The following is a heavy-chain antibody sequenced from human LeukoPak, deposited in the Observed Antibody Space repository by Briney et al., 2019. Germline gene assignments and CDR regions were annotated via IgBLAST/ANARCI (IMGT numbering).Heavy chain of an antibody. Sequence: PGRAPRLSCSASGFNFNSHGMHWVRQAPGKGLEWGALIPYDGSYTYYADSVKGRFTISRDNSKNTLSLQMNSVRPDDTAVYYCAKDLYGDYGTFDNWGQGTMVTVSS. V-gene: IGHV3-30*18. J-gene: IGHJ3*02. CDR3: AKDLYGDYGTFDN. CDR2: IPYDGSYT. D-gene: IGHD4-17*01. CDR1: GFNFNSHG.